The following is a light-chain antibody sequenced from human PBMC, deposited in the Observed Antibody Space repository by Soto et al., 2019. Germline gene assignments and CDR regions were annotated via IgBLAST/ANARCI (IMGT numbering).Light chain of an antibody. J-gene: IGLJ2*01. V-gene: IGLV2-14*03. CDR1: SSDVGGSNY. CDR3: SSFGGSSTR. CDR2: DVS. Sequence: QSVLTQPASVSGSPGQSITISCTGTSSDVGGSNYVSWYQQHPGEAPKLMIYDVSYRPSGISNRFSGSKSGNTASLSISRLQAEDEADYFCSSFGGSSTRVGGGTKLTVL.